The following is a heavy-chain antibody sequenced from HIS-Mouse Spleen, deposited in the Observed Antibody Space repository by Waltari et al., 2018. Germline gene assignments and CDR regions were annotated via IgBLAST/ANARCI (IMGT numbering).Heavy chain of an antibody. CDR3: AREIPYSSSWYDWYFDL. Sequence: QLQLQESGPGLVKPSETLSLTCTVSGGSISSSSYYWGWIRQPPGKGLEWIGSINYSGSTCYNPSLKSRVTISVDTSKNQFSLKLSSVTAADTAVYYCAREIPYSSSWYDWYFDLWGRGTLVTVSS. CDR2: INYSGST. CDR1: GGSISSSSYY. V-gene: IGHV4-39*07. J-gene: IGHJ2*01. D-gene: IGHD6-13*01.